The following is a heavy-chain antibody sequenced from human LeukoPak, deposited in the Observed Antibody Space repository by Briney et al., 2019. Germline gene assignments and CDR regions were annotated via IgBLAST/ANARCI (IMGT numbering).Heavy chain of an antibody. CDR2: IYYTGST. CDR1: GGSINSGGYF. D-gene: IGHD2-21*02. CDR3: ARVNTYCGGDCYTFDY. V-gene: IGHV4-61*08. Sequence: SETLSLTCTVSGGSINSGGYFWTWIRQPPGKGLEWIGYIYYTGSTNYYNPSLKSRVTISVDTSKNQFSLKLSSVTAADTAVYYCARVNTYCGGDCYTFDYWGQGTLVTVSS. J-gene: IGHJ4*02.